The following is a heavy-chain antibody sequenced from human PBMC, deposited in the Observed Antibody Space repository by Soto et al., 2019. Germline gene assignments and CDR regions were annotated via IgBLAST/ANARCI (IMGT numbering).Heavy chain of an antibody. J-gene: IGHJ4*02. CDR2: IYHSGST. CDR1: GYSISSGYY. D-gene: IGHD2-15*01. V-gene: IGHV4-38-2*01. Sequence: PSETLSLTCAVSGYSISSGYYWGWIRQPPGKGLEWIGSIYHSGSTYYNPSLKSRVTISVDTSKNQFSLKLSSVTAADTAVYYCARAPRISGGFDYWGQGTLVTV. CDR3: ARAPRISGGFDY.